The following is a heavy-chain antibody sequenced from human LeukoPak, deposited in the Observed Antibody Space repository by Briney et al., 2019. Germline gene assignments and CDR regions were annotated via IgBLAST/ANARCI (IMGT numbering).Heavy chain of an antibody. CDR3: ARSTSRIGYYYYGMDV. Sequence: ASVKVSCKASGYTFTSYGISWVRQAPGQGLEWMGWISAYNGNTNYAQKLQGRVTMITDTSTSTAYMELRSLRSDDTAVYYCARSTSRIGYYYYGMDVWGQGTTVTVSS. V-gene: IGHV1-18*01. CDR2: ISAYNGNT. J-gene: IGHJ6*02. CDR1: GYTFTSYG. D-gene: IGHD2-15*01.